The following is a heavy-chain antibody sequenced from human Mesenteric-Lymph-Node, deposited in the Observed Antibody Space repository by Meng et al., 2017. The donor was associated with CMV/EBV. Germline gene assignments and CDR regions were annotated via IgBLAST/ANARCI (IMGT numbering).Heavy chain of an antibody. J-gene: IGHJ2*01. CDR3: AKEAAVGGFWYFDL. Sequence: ASGFSFSSYAMNWVRQAPGKGLEWVSLLSTDGGSPYYADSVRGRFTVSRDNFRNMLYLQISSLRADDTAVYYCAKEAAVGGFWYFDLWGRGTLVTVSS. D-gene: IGHD6-13*01. CDR2: LSTDGGSP. V-gene: IGHV3-23*01. CDR1: GFSFSSYA.